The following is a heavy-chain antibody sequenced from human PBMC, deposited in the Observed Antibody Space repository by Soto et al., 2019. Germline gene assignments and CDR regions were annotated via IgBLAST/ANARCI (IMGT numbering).Heavy chain of an antibody. V-gene: IGHV4-39*01. CDR2: IYYTGRT. CDR1: DDSIGRSGNY. CDR3: ARQESGSYSPFFDY. J-gene: IGHJ4*02. D-gene: IGHD1-26*01. Sequence: TKNLYLTCAGSDDSIGRSGNYCGWLGQPLGKGLEWIGIIYYTGRTYYNPSLKSRVTISVETSKNQFSLKLSSVTAADTVVYYCARQESGSYSPFFDYWGQGTLVTVSS.